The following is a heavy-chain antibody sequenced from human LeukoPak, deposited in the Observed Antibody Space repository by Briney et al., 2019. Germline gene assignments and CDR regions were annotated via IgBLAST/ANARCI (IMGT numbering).Heavy chain of an antibody. J-gene: IGHJ5*02. D-gene: IGHD3-10*01. Sequence: SETLSLTCAVYGGSSSGYYWSWIRQPPGKGLEWIGEINHSGSTNYNPSLKSRVTISVDTSKNQFPLKLSSVTAADTAVYYCARELLWFGTHNWFDPWGQGTLVTVSS. CDR2: INHSGST. V-gene: IGHV4-34*01. CDR3: ARELLWFGTHNWFDP. CDR1: GGSSSGYY.